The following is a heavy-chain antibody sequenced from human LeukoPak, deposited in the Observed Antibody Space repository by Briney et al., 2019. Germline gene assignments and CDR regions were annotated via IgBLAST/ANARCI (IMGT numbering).Heavy chain of an antibody. CDR3: ARDNPPYCNGGSCYSY. J-gene: IGHJ4*02. V-gene: IGHV1-2*02. Sequence: ASVKVSCKASGYTFTGYYMHWVRQAPGQGLEWMGWINPNSGGTNYAQKFQGRVTITADESTSTAYMELSSLRSEDTAIYYCARDNPPYCNGGSCYSYWGQGTLVTIPS. CDR1: GYTFTGYY. D-gene: IGHD2-15*01. CDR2: INPNSGGT.